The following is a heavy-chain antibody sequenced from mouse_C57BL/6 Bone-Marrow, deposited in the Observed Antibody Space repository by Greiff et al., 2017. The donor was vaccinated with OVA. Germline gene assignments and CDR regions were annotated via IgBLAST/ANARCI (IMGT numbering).Heavy chain of an antibody. D-gene: IGHD2-2*01. J-gene: IGHJ2*01. CDR1: GYTFTDYY. CDR3: ARSERLRDYFDY. Sequence: QVQLQQSGAELVRPGASVKLSCKASGYTFTDYYISWVKQRPGQGLEWIARIYPGSGNIYYNEKFKGKATLTAEKSSSTAYMQLSSLTSYDSAVDFCARSERLRDYFDYWGQGTTLTGSS. CDR2: IYPGSGNI. V-gene: IGHV1-76*01.